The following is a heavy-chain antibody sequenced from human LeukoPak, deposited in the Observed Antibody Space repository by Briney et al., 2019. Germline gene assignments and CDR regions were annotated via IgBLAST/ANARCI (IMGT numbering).Heavy chain of an antibody. D-gene: IGHD2-15*01. V-gene: IGHV1-18*01. Sequence: ASVKVSCKASGYTFTSYGISWVRQAPGQGLEWMGWVSAHNGNTNYAQKLQGRVTMTTDTSTSTAYMELRSLRSDDTAVYYCAGNNRPYCSGGSCYSFFFDYWGQGTLVTVSS. CDR2: VSAHNGNT. CDR1: GYTFTSYG. CDR3: AGNNRPYCSGGSCYSFFFDY. J-gene: IGHJ4*02.